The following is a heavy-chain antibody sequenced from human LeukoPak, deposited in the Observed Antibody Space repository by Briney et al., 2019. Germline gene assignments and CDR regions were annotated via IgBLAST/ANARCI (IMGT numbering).Heavy chain of an antibody. V-gene: IGHV4-39*07. CDR2: IYYSGST. D-gene: IGHD2-15*01. CDR3: ARTIHRAQLKDIVVVVAATRGFDY. J-gene: IGHJ4*02. Sequence: SETLSLTCTASGGSVSSSSYYWGWIRQPPGKGLEWIGSIYYSGSTYYNPSLKSRVTISVDTSKNQFSLKLSSVTAADTAVYYCARTIHRAQLKDIVVVVAATRGFDYWGQGTLVTVSS. CDR1: GGSVSSSSYY.